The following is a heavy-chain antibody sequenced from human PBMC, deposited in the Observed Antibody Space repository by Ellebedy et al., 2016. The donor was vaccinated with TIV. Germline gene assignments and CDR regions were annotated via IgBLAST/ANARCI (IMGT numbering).Heavy chain of an antibody. D-gene: IGHD4-23*01. CDR2: ITESGGNT. CDR3: ARDPVGVGPSFDV. Sequence: GESLKISCAASGFIISGDWMSWVRQAPGKGLEWVSSITESGGNTYYADSVKGRFTISRDNSKDTLYLQMNSLRAEDTDIYYCARDPVGVGPSFDVWGQGTMVTVSS. CDR1: GFIISGDW. J-gene: IGHJ3*01. V-gene: IGHV3-23*01.